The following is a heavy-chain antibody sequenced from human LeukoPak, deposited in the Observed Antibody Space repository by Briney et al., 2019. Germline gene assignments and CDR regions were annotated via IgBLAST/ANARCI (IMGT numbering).Heavy chain of an antibody. D-gene: IGHD5-24*01. CDR2: IYPGDSDT. Sequence: EXXKISCKGSGYSFTSYRIGWVRRMPGKGLEWMGIIYPGDSDTRYSPSFQGQVTISADKSISTAYLQWSSLKASDTAMYYCARQPSGDGYKNWGQGTLVTVSS. J-gene: IGHJ4*02. V-gene: IGHV5-51*01. CDR3: ARQPSGDGYKN. CDR1: GYSFTSYR.